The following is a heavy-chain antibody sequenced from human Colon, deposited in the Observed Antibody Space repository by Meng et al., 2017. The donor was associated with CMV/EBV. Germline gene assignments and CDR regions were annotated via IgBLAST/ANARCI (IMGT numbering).Heavy chain of an antibody. V-gene: IGHV3-21*03. CDR3: ARDASDGTIGAAFDP. CDR1: GCTLSTYS. J-gene: IGHJ5*02. CDR2: LSTSNRYI. D-gene: IGHD3-16*01. Sequence: GCTLSTYSMNWVRRAPGKGLELVSSLSTSNRYIYYPSSMPLPFTIPRDNARSSLYLQMNSLTAEDTAVYYCARDASDGTIGAAFDPWGQGTLVTVSS.